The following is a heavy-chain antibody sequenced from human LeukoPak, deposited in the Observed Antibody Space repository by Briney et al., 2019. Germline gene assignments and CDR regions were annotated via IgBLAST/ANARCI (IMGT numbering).Heavy chain of an antibody. V-gene: IGHV1-69*04. Sequence: ASVKVSCKASGYTFISYYMHWVRQAPGQGLEWMGRIIPILGIANYAQKFQGRVTITADKSTSTAYMELSSLRSEDTAVYYCAREMNVVVTAILLPNYYYGMDVWGQGTTVTVSS. CDR3: AREMNVVVTAILLPNYYYGMDV. CDR1: GYTFISYY. CDR2: IIPILGIA. J-gene: IGHJ6*02. D-gene: IGHD2-21*02.